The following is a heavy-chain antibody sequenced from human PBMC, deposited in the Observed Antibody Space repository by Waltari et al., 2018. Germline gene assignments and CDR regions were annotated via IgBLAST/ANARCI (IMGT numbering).Heavy chain of an antibody. CDR2: IYYTGST. D-gene: IGHD6-6*01. V-gene: IGHV4-39*01. Sequence: QVQLQESGPGLVKPSETLSLTCIVPNGPIPRRGYYGGWIRQPPGKGLELIGNIYYTGSTYYTPSLKSRVAMSVDTSKNHFSLTLSFVTAADTAVYYCARRIATQRDSFDYWGQGIPVTVSS. CDR1: NGPIPRRGYY. J-gene: IGHJ4*02. CDR3: ARRIATQRDSFDY.